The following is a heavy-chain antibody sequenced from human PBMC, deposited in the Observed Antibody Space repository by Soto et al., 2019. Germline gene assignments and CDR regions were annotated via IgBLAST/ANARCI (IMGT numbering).Heavy chain of an antibody. D-gene: IGHD1-26*01. J-gene: IGHJ6*02. V-gene: IGHV3-7*01. CDR1: GFTFSSYW. Sequence: EVQLVESGGGLVQPGGSLRLSCAASGFTFSSYWMSWVRQAPGKGLEWVANIKQDGSEKYYVDSVKGRFTSSRDNATNSLYLQMNGLRAEDTAVYYCARDPSIVGAAGEEYYYYYGMDVWGQGTTVTVSS. CDR2: IKQDGSEK. CDR3: ARDPSIVGAAGEEYYYYYGMDV.